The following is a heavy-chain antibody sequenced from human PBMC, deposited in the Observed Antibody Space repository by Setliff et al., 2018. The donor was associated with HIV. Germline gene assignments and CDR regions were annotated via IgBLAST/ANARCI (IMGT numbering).Heavy chain of an antibody. CDR1: GGSFSGHY. CDR3: ARLGYNYDSSGHGL. Sequence: KTSETLSLTCAVYGGSFSGHYWNWFRQPPGKGLEWIGEINHSGSTNYKSSLKSRVTISADTSKRQFSLKLNSVTAADTAVYYCARLGYNYDSSGHGLWGQGTLVTVSS. V-gene: IGHV4-34*01. CDR2: INHSGST. D-gene: IGHD3-22*01. J-gene: IGHJ4*02.